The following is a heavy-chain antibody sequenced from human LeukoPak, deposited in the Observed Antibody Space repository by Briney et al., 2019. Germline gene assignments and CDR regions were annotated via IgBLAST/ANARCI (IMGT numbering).Heavy chain of an antibody. Sequence: GGSLRLSCAASGFTFSSYSMNLVRQAPGKGLEWVSSISTSSSYIHYADSVKGRFTISRDNAKNSLFLQMNSLRAEDTAVYYCSGSSGNYCESDYWGQGTLVTVSS. CDR3: SGSSGNYCESDY. D-gene: IGHD1-26*01. V-gene: IGHV3-21*01. CDR2: ISTSSSYI. J-gene: IGHJ4*02. CDR1: GFTFSSYS.